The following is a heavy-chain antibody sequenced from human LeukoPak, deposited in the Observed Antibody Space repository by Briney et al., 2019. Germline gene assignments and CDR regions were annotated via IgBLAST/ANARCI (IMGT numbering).Heavy chain of an antibody. V-gene: IGHV3-23*01. D-gene: IGHD2-15*01. J-gene: IGHJ4*02. Sequence: GGSLRLSCAASGFTFSNYAMSWARQAPGKGLDWVSVIIGSGGTTYYADSVKGRFTISRDNSKNMLYLQMNSLRAEDTAVYYCAKTQGYYDYWGQGTLVTVSS. CDR2: IIGSGGTT. CDR1: GFTFSNYA. CDR3: AKTQGYYDY.